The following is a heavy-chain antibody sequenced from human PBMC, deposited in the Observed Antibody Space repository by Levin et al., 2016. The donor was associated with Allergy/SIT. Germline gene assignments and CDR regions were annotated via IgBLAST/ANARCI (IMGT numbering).Heavy chain of an antibody. D-gene: IGHD3-3*01. CDR2: ISSSSSYI. Sequence: GESLKISCAASGFTFSSYSMNWVRQAPGKGLEWVSSISSSSSYIYYADSVKGRFTISRDNAKNSLYLQMNSLRAEDTAVYYCASDPWGDFWSGYYRSERYYYYMDVWGKGTTVTVSS. CDR1: GFTFSSYS. CDR3: ASDPWGDFWSGYYRSERYYYYMDV. J-gene: IGHJ6*03. V-gene: IGHV3-21*01.